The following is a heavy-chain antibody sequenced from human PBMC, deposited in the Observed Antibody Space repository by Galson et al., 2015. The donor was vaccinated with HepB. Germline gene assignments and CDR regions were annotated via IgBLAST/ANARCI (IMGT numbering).Heavy chain of an antibody. CDR1: GYTFTRHG. D-gene: IGHD7-27*01. V-gene: IGHV1-18*01. J-gene: IGHJ4*02. CDR2: INSYKGNT. CDR3: AREALGRGGVFDY. Sequence: SVKVSCKASGYTFTRHGINWVRQAPGQGLEWMGWINSYKGNTNYAQKHQGRVTMTTDTSTSTAYMELRGLRSDDTAVYYCAREALGRGGVFDYWGQGTLVTVSS.